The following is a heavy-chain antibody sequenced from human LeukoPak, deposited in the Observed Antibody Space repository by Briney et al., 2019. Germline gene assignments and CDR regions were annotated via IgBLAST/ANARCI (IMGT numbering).Heavy chain of an antibody. CDR1: GFTFSSYS. D-gene: IGHD3-22*01. CDR2: ISSSSYI. Sequence: GGSLRLSCAASGFTFSSYSMNWVRQAPGKGLEWVSSISSSSYIYYADSVKGRFTISRDNAKNSLYLQMNSLRAEDTAVYYCARDDIVVVPSPLDYWGQGTLVTVSS. CDR3: ARDDIVVVPSPLDY. V-gene: IGHV3-21*01. J-gene: IGHJ4*02.